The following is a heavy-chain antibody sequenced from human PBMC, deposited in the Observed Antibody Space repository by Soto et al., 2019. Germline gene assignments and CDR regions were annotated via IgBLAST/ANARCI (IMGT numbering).Heavy chain of an antibody. CDR3: ARHGVVVVPAAMLDWFDP. Sequence: QLQLQESGPGLVKPSETLSLTCTVSGGSISSSSYYWGWIRQPPGKGLEWIGSIYYSGSTYYNPSLKSRVTISVDTSKNQFSLKLSSVTAADTAVYYCARHGVVVVPAAMLDWFDPWGQGTLVTVSS. J-gene: IGHJ5*02. CDR1: GGSISSSSYY. CDR2: IYYSGST. D-gene: IGHD2-2*01. V-gene: IGHV4-39*01.